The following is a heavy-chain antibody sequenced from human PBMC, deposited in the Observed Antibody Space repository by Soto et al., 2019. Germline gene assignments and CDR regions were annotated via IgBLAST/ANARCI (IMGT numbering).Heavy chain of an antibody. CDR2: IWYDGSNK. J-gene: IGHJ6*02. V-gene: IGHV3-33*01. Sequence: QVQLVESGGGVVQPGRSLRLSCAASGFTFSSYGMHWVRQAPGKGLEWVAVIWYDGSNKYYADSVKGRFTISRDNSKNTLYLQMNSLRAEDTAVYYCARGGVGATTYYYYGMDVWGQGTTVTVSS. CDR3: ARGGVGATTYYYYGMDV. D-gene: IGHD1-26*01. CDR1: GFTFSSYG.